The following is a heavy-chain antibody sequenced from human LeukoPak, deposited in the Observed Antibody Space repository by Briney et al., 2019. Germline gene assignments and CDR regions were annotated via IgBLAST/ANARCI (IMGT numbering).Heavy chain of an antibody. V-gene: IGHV3-23*01. J-gene: IGHJ6*02. Sequence: GGSLRLSCAASGFTFSSYAMSWVRQAPGKGLEWVSAISGSGGSTYYADSVKGRFTISRDNSKNTLYLQMNSLRAEDTAVYYCAKGQQATPYYYYGMDVWGQGTTVTVSS. CDR2: ISGSGGST. CDR1: GFTFSSYA. D-gene: IGHD1-26*01. CDR3: AKGQQATPYYYYGMDV.